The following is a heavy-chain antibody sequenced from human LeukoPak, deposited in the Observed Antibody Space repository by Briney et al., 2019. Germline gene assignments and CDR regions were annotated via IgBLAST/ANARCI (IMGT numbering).Heavy chain of an antibody. V-gene: IGHV3-23*01. CDR2: ISGSGGST. J-gene: IGHJ4*02. D-gene: IGHD6-6*01. Sequence: GGSLRLSCVASGFTFGKYWMSWVRQAPGKGLEWVSAISGSGGSTYYADSVKGRFTISRDNSKNTLYLQMNSLRAEDTAVYYCAKSLAARPTWGQGTLVTVSS. CDR1: GFTFGKYW. CDR3: AKSLAARPT.